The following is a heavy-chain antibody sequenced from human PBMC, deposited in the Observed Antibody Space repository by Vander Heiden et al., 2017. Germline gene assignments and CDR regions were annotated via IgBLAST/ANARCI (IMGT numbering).Heavy chain of an antibody. CDR1: GFTFSSYS. J-gene: IGHJ4*02. CDR3: ARAGEYSYGVFDY. Sequence: EVQLVESGGGLVKPGGSLRLSCAAAGFTFSSYSMNWVRQAPGKGLEWVSSISSSSSYIYYADSVKGRFTISRDNAKNSLYLQMNSLRAEDTAVYYCARAGEYSYGVFDYWGQGTLVTVSS. V-gene: IGHV3-21*01. CDR2: ISSSSSYI. D-gene: IGHD5-18*01.